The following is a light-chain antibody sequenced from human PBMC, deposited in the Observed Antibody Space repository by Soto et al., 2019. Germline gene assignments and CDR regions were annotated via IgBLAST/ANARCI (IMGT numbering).Light chain of an antibody. J-gene: IGKJ5*01. CDR3: QQYGRSPIT. CDR1: QSISGY. CDR2: GAS. Sequence: EIVLTQSPATLSLSPGERATPSCMASQSISGYLGWYQQKPGQAPRLLIYGASGRATAIPDRFSGSGSGTDFTLTISRLEPEDFAVYFCQQYGRSPITFGQGTRLEIK. V-gene: IGKV3-20*01.